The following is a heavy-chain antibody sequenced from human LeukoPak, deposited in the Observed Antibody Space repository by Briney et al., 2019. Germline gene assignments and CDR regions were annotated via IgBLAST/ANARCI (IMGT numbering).Heavy chain of an antibody. Sequence: PGGSLRLSCAASGFTVSSNYMSWVRQAPGKGLEWVSVIYSGGSTYYADSVKGRFTISRDNSKNTLYLQMNSLRAEDTAVYYCARGGTVSTQTDAFDIWGQGTMVTVSS. CDR3: ARGGTVSTQTDAFDI. J-gene: IGHJ3*02. CDR2: IYSGGST. CDR1: GFTVSSNY. D-gene: IGHD1-1*01. V-gene: IGHV3-53*01.